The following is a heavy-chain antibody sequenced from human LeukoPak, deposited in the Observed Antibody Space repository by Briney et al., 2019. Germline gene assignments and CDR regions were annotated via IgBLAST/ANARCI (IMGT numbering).Heavy chain of an antibody. Sequence: SENLSLNCTGSGGSICSYYRSWIRKPQGKGLEWIGYIYYSGSTNYNTSLKSGVTISVDTSKNQFSLKLSSVTAADTAVYYCARGCTIAGVRCMAVWGKGPTVTVSS. CDR3: ARGCTIAGVRCMAV. V-gene: IGHV4-59*01. D-gene: IGHD3-9*01. J-gene: IGHJ6*03. CDR2: IYYSGST. CDR1: GGSICSYY.